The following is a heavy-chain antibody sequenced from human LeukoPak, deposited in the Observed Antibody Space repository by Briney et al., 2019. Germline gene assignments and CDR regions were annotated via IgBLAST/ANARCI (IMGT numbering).Heavy chain of an antibody. CDR3: AKDLGSGGSQNYYYYGMDV. J-gene: IGHJ6*02. CDR2: ISWNSGSI. D-gene: IGHD2-15*01. CDR1: GFTFDDYA. Sequence: PGGSLRLSCGASGFTFDDYAMHWVRQAPGKGLEWVSSISWNSGSIGYADSVKGRFTISRDNAKNSLYLQMNSLRAEDTAFYYCAKDLGSGGSQNYYYYGMDVWGQGTTVTVSS. V-gene: IGHV3-9*01.